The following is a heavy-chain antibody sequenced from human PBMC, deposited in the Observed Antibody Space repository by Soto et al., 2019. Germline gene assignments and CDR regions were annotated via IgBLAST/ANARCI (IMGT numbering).Heavy chain of an antibody. CDR3: AKESDEYYDFDY. CDR1: GFTFSNYG. D-gene: IGHD3-22*01. CDR2: VSADGSSK. Sequence: GGSLRLSCVASGFTFSNYGMHWVRQAPGKGLEWVAIVSADGSSKYYADSVKGRFTVSRDSSKNMQYLQMNSLRAEDTAVYYCAKESDEYYDFDYWGQGTLVTVSS. J-gene: IGHJ4*02. V-gene: IGHV3-30*18.